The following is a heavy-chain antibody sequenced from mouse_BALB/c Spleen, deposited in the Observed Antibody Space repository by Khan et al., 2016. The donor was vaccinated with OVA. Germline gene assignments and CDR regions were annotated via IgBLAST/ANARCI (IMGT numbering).Heavy chain of an antibody. J-gene: IGHJ3*01. V-gene: IGHV5-9-3*01. CDR3: ARHNYGPFAY. Sequence: EVELVESGGGLVKPGGSRKLSCTASGFTFSTYAMSWVRQTPEKGREGVATINTDGDYVYYPDSVKGRFTISRDNARSTRYRKMRSRTSEDTAMYYCARHNYGPFAYWGQGTLLTVSA. CDR2: INTDGDYV. D-gene: IGHD1-1*01. CDR1: GFTFSTYA.